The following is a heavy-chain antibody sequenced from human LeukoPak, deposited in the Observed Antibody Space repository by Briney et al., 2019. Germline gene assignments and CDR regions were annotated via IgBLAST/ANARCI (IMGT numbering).Heavy chain of an antibody. Sequence: ASVKVSCKASGYTFTSYDINWVRQATGQGLEWMGWMNPNSGNTSYAQKFQGRVTMTRNTSISTAYMELSSLRSEDTAAYYCARGDWGRYSSGSLVYWGQGTLVTVSS. V-gene: IGHV1-8*01. CDR1: GYTFTSYD. D-gene: IGHD6-19*01. J-gene: IGHJ4*02. CDR3: ARGDWGRYSSGSLVY. CDR2: MNPNSGNT.